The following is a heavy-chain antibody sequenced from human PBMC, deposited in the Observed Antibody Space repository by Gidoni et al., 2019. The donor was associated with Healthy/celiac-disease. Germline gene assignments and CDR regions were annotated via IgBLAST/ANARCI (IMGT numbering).Heavy chain of an antibody. V-gene: IGHV1-2*02. D-gene: IGHD5-18*01. CDR2: INPNSGGT. J-gene: IGHJ4*02. CDR3: ARGGTLVGGGYSYGYLDY. Sequence: QVQLVQSGAEVKKPGASVKVSCKASGYTFTGYYMQWVRQAPGQGPEWMGWINPNSGGTNYAQKFQGRVTMTRDTSISTAYMELSRLRSDDTAVYYCARGGTLVGGGYSYGYLDYWGQGTLVTVSS. CDR1: GYTFTGYY.